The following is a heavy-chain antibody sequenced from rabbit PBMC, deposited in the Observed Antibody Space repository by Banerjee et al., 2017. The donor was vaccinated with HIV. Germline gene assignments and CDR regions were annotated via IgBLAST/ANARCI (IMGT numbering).Heavy chain of an antibody. V-gene: IGHV1S45*01. Sequence: QEQLEESGGDLVKPEGSLTLTCTASGFSFSSSYDMCWVRQAPGKGLEWIGCINTSSGNTVYASWAKGRFTISKTSSTTVTLQMTSLTAADTATYFCAREGASSAGYYLWGQGTLVTVS. D-gene: IGHD1-1*01. CDR2: INTSSGNT. CDR1: GFSFSSSYD. J-gene: IGHJ3*01. CDR3: AREGASSAGYYL.